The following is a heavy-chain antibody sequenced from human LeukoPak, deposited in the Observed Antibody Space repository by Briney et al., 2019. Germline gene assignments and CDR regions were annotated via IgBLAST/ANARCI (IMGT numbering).Heavy chain of an antibody. CDR2: IYPGDSDT. D-gene: IGHD3-3*01. J-gene: IGHJ5*02. Sequence: GESLKISCKGSGYSFTSYWIGWVRQMPGKGLEWMGIIYPGDSDTRYSPSFQGQVTISADKSISTAYLQWSSLKASDTAMYYCASLEARPYYDFWSGYYNSWFDPWGQGTLVTVSS. V-gene: IGHV5-51*01. CDR1: GYSFTSYW. CDR3: ASLEARPYYDFWSGYYNSWFDP.